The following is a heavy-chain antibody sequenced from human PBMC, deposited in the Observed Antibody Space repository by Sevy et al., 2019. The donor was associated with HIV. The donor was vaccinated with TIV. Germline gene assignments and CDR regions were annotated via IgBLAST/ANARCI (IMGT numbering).Heavy chain of an antibody. CDR2: INHSGST. CDR1: GGSFSGYY. Sequence: SETLSLTCAVYGGSFSGYYWSWIRQPPGKGLEWIGEINHSGSTNYNPSLKSRVTISVDTSKNQFSLELSCVTAADTAVYYCARGFTKGLLWFGELLDPPFFFDYWGQGTLVTVSS. V-gene: IGHV4-34*01. CDR3: ARGFTKGLLWFGELLDPPFFFDY. D-gene: IGHD3-10*01. J-gene: IGHJ4*02.